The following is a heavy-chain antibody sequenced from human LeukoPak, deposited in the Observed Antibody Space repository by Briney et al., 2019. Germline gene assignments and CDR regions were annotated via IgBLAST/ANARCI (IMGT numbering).Heavy chain of an antibody. CDR2: ISGSGNIT. CDR1: GFTFGNYA. CDR3: AKVLSGAGVDY. Sequence: GGSLRLSCAASGFTFGNYAMRWVRQAPGKGLEWVSGISGSGNITDYADSVKGRFTISRDNSRNTLYLQMNSLRVEGTAVYYCAKVLSGAGVDYWGQGTLVTVSS. D-gene: IGHD6-13*01. V-gene: IGHV3-23*01. J-gene: IGHJ4*02.